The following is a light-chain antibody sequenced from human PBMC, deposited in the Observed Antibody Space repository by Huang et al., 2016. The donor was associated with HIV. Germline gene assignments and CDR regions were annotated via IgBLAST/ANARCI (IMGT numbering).Light chain of an antibody. CDR3: QQYGSSPPYT. V-gene: IGKV3-20*01. J-gene: IGKJ2*01. Sequence: IVLTQSPGTLSLSPGERATLSCRASQSVSSSYLAWYQQKPGHAPRRLIYNASSRATGIPNRFSGSGSETDFTLTISRLAPEDFAVYYCQQYGSSPPYTFGQGTKLEIK. CDR2: NAS. CDR1: QSVSSSY.